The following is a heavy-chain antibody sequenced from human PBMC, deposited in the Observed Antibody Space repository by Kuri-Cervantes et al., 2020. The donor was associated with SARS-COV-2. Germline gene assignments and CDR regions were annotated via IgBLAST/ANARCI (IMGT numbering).Heavy chain of an antibody. CDR2: INPDGSYT. V-gene: IGHV3-74*01. D-gene: IGHD1-1*01. Sequence: LSLTCAASGFTFSGHWIHWVRQAPGKGLVWVARINPDGSYTNNADSVKGRFTLSRDNAKNMLFLQMNSLRAEDTAVYYCVRDGDHWNFDYWGQGTLVTVSS. CDR3: VRDGDHWNFDY. CDR1: GFTFSGHW. J-gene: IGHJ4*02.